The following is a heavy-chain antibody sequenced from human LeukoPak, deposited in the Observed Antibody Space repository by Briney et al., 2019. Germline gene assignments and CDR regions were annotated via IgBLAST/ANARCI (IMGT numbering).Heavy chain of an antibody. J-gene: IGHJ3*02. D-gene: IGHD1-14*01. V-gene: IGHV1-69*16. Sequence: SVKVSCKASGGTFSSYTISWVRQAPGQGLEWMGRIIPILGIANYAQKFQGRVTINTDESTSTAYMELSSLRSEDTAVYYCARDRGTTFDAFDIWGQGTMVTVSS. CDR1: GGTFSSYT. CDR3: ARDRGTTFDAFDI. CDR2: IIPILGIA.